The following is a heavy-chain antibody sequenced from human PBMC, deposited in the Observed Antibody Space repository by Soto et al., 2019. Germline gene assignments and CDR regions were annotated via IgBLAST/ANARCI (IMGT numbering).Heavy chain of an antibody. V-gene: IGHV3-30-3*01. J-gene: IGHJ4*02. CDR3: AREGGGYSGYEHYFDY. Sequence: PGGSLRLSCAASGFTFSSYAMHWVRQAPGKGLEWVAVISYDGSNKYYADSVKGRFTITRDNSKNTLYLQMNSLRAEDTAVYYCAREGGGYSGYEHYFDYWGQGTLVTVSS. D-gene: IGHD5-12*01. CDR2: ISYDGSNK. CDR1: GFTFSSYA.